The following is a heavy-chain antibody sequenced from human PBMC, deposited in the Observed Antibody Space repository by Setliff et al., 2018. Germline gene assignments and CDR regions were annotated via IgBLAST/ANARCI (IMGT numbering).Heavy chain of an antibody. V-gene: IGHV1-2*02. CDR2: INPNSGDT. D-gene: IGHD1-26*01. CDR3: VRSGKFGMRFWFDQ. J-gene: IGHJ5*02. CDR1: GNRFTDYF. Sequence: ASVKVSCKASGNRFTDYFLHWVRQAPGRGLEWMGWINPNSGDTHSAQKFQGRVTMTRDTSINTAYMELSSLTSDDTAFYYCVRSGKFGMRFWFDQWGLGTQVTVS.